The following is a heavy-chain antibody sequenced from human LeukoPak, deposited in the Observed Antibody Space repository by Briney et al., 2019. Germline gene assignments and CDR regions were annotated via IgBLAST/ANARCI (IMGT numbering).Heavy chain of an antibody. Sequence: SETLSPTRTVSGGSISSYYWGWIRQPPGKGLEWIGYIYYSGSTNYNPSLKSRVTISVDTSKNQFSLKLSSVTAADTAVYYCARQPYSSSWYYFDYWGQGTLVTVSS. CDR3: ARQPYSSSWYYFDY. V-gene: IGHV4-59*08. CDR1: GGSISSYY. CDR2: IYYSGST. D-gene: IGHD6-13*01. J-gene: IGHJ4*02.